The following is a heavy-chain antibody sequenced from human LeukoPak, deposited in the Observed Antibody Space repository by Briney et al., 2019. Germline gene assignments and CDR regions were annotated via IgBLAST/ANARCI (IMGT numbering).Heavy chain of an antibody. CDR1: GFSFNSFS. D-gene: IGHD2-2*02. CDR3: AKDLYLASSSAFDI. V-gene: IGHV3-21*01. J-gene: IGHJ3*02. Sequence: GGSLRLSCVGSGFSFNSFSMNWVRQAPGKGLEWVSCIRSSSGYIFYADSVKGRFTISRDNAKNSLYLQMNSLRAEDTAVYYCAKDLYLASSSAFDIWGQGTMVTVSS. CDR2: IRSSSGYI.